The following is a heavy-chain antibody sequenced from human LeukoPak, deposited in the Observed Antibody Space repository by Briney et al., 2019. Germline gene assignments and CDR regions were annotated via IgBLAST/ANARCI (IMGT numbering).Heavy chain of an antibody. CDR2: FDPEDGET. Sequence: ASVKVSCKVSGYTLTELSMHWVRQAPGKGLEWMGGFDPEDGETNYAQKFQGRVTMTRDTSTSTVYMELSSLRSEDTAVYYCARDLRHQWLVVGAFDPWGQGTLVTVSS. CDR1: GYTLTELS. V-gene: IGHV1-24*01. D-gene: IGHD6-19*01. J-gene: IGHJ5*02. CDR3: ARDLRHQWLVVGAFDP.